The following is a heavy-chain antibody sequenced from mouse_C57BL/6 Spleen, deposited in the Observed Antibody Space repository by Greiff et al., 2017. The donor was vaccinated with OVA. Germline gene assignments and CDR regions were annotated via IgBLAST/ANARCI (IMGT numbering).Heavy chain of an antibody. CDR3: ARYYGSRSYAMDY. CDR1: GYAFSSYW. Sequence: VQLQQSGAELVKPGASVKISCKASGYAFSSYWMNWVKQRPGKGLAWIGQIYPGDGDTNYNGKFKGKATLTAAKSSSTAYMQLSSLTSEDSAVYFCARYYGSRSYAMDYWGQGTSVTVSS. V-gene: IGHV1-80*01. CDR2: IYPGDGDT. D-gene: IGHD1-1*01. J-gene: IGHJ4*01.